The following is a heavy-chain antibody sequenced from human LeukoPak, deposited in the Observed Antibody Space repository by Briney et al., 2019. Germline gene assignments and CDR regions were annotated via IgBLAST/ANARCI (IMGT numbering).Heavy chain of an antibody. J-gene: IGHJ4*02. Sequence: PGGSLRLSCAASGFTFSSYAMHWVRQAPGKGLEWVAVISYDGSNKYYADSVKGRFTISRDNSKNTLYLQMNSLRAEDTAVYYCAKEGAGSSGLLDYWGQGTLVTVSS. CDR1: GFTFSSYA. CDR2: ISYDGSNK. D-gene: IGHD6-6*01. CDR3: AKEGAGSSGLLDY. V-gene: IGHV3-30*01.